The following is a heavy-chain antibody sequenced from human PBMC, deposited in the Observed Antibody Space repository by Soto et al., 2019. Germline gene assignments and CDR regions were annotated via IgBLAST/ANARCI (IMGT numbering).Heavy chain of an antibody. CDR2: ISVYNGHT. CDR3: ARDQGTYGTSSHY. V-gene: IGHV1-18*01. Sequence: ASVKVSCKASGYIFTSYGINWVRQAPGQGLEWMGWISVYNGHTKYAHKFQDRVTMSTDTSASTAYMEVRSLRSDDTAVYYCARDQGTYGTSSHYWGQGTPVTLSS. CDR1: GYIFTSYG. J-gene: IGHJ4*02. D-gene: IGHD3-16*01.